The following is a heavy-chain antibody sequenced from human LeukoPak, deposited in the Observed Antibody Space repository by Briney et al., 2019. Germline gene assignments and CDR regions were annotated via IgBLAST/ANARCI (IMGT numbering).Heavy chain of an antibody. CDR3: AREGHYYYYYYMDV. J-gene: IGHJ6*03. CDR2: ISYDGSNK. V-gene: IGHV3-30*01. CDR1: GFTFSSYA. Sequence: GRSLRLSSAASGFTFSSYAMHWVRQAPGKGLEWEAVISYDGSNKYNADSVKGRFTISRDNSKNTLYLQMNSLRAEDTAVYYCAREGHYYYYYYMDVWGKGTTVTVSS.